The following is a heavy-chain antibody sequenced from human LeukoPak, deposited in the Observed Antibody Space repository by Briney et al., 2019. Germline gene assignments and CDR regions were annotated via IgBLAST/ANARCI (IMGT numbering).Heavy chain of an antibody. D-gene: IGHD1-26*01. CDR1: GGSFSGYY. Sequence: SETLSLTCAVYGGSFSGYYWSWIRQPPGKGLEWIGEINHSGSTNYNPSLKSRVTISVDTSKNQFSLKLSSVTAADTAVCYCAGLYSGSYDNTEYYFDYWGQGTLVTVSS. V-gene: IGHV4-34*01. CDR3: AGLYSGSYDNTEYYFDY. CDR2: INHSGST. J-gene: IGHJ4*02.